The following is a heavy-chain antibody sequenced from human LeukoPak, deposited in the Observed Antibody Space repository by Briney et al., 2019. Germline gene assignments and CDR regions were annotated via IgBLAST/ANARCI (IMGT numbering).Heavy chain of an antibody. J-gene: IGHJ4*02. Sequence: GESLKISCKGSGYSFTSYWIGWVRQMPGKGLEWMGIIYPGDSDTRYSPSFQGQVTISADKSISTAYLQWSSLKASDTAMYYCARRVRTFGGVIVALFDYWGQGTLVTVSS. CDR1: GYSFTSYW. CDR3: ARRVRTFGGVIVALFDY. V-gene: IGHV5-51*01. CDR2: IYPGDSDT. D-gene: IGHD3-16*02.